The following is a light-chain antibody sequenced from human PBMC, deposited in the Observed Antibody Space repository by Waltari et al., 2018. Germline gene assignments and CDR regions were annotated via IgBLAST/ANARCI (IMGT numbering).Light chain of an antibody. CDR2: EVH. V-gene: IGLV2-23*02. J-gene: IGLJ3*02. CDR1: SDDVGGYNL. Sequence: QPALPQPASVSGSPGQSITISCTGTSDDVGGYNLVSWYQQSSGKAPKLIIYEVHKLPSGVSSRFSASRSGNTASLTISGLQSEDEANYYCCSYAGTTSWVFGGGTKVTVL. CDR3: CSYAGTTSWV.